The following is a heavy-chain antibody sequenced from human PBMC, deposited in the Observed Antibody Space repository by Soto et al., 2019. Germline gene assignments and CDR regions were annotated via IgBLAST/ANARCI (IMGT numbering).Heavy chain of an antibody. J-gene: IGHJ4*02. Sequence: GVSLGLSCATSGLPFINFAMSWGRQTPGERLEWLSSIDRRGDITYYAGSMKDRFSISRDNSRNTLFLQMNGLTADDSSMYYCARDPRASAPTGLLLDFWGQETLVTVSS. CDR3: ARDPRASAPTGLLLDF. CDR2: IDRRGDIT. V-gene: IGHV3-23*01. D-gene: IGHD2-8*02. CDR1: GLPFINFA.